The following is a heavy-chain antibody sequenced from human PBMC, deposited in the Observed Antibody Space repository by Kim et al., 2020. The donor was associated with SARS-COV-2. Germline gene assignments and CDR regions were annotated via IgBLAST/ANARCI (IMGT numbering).Heavy chain of an antibody. D-gene: IGHD6-19*01. CDR3: AKGVSSGWLNYFDK. CDR1: KFSFSTHG. V-gene: IGHV3-30*18. J-gene: IGHJ4*02. Sequence: GGSLRLSCAASKFSFSTHGMHWVRKAPGKGLEWLGVISSDGSDKFYADSVKGRFTISRDNSKKILYLQMNSLRREDTAVYYCAKGVSSGWLNYFDKWGQGTLVTVSS. CDR2: ISSDGSDK.